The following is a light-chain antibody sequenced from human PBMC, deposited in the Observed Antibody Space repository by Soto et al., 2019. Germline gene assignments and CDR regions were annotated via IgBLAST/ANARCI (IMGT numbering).Light chain of an antibody. V-gene: IGLV2-23*01. CDR2: EGG. CDR3: RSYAGSSTSVV. CDR1: NSDVGSYNL. J-gene: IGLJ2*01. Sequence: QSALTQPASVSGSPGQSITISCTGTNSDVGSYNLVSWYQQHPGKAPKLMIYEGGKRPSGVYNRFSGSKSGNTASLTISGHQAEDEADYYCRSYAGSSTSVVFGGGTKLTVL.